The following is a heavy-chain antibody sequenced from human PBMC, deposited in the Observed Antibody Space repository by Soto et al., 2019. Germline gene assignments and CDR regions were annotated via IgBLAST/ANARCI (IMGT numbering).Heavy chain of an antibody. Sequence: PSQTLSLTCVISGDSVTSGTATWSWIRQSPSRGLEWLGRTYYRSKWYYDYAPSVKSRIAITPDTSKNQLSLHLNSVTPEDAAVYFCARDGSGWHWYFDLWGRGTLVTGLL. V-gene: IGHV6-1*01. CDR3: ARDGSGWHWYFDL. CDR2: TYYRSKWYY. J-gene: IGHJ2*01. D-gene: IGHD6-19*01. CDR1: GDSVTSGTAT.